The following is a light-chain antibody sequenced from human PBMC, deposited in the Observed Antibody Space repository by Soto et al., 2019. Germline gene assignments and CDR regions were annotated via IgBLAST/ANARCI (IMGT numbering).Light chain of an antibody. Sequence: EIVLTQSPATLSLSPGERATLSCRASQNVSRFLAWYQRRPGQAPRLLIYDASNRASDIPARFSGSGSGTDFTLTISSLEPEDSGVYYCQQRSNWPPLTFGGGTKVDIK. J-gene: IGKJ4*01. CDR2: DAS. V-gene: IGKV3-11*01. CDR1: QNVSRF. CDR3: QQRSNWPPLT.